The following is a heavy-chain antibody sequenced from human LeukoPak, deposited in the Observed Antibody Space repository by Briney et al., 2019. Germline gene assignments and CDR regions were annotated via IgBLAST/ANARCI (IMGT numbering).Heavy chain of an antibody. D-gene: IGHD3-10*01. V-gene: IGHV4-39*07. CDR3: ARSRFGNLLSGFSYFDL. CDR2: IYYSGST. Sequence: TASETLSLTCTVSGGSISSSSYYWGWIRQPPGKGLEWIGSIYYSGSTYYNPSLKSRVTMSVDTSKNQFSLKLSSVTAADTAVYYCARSRFGNLLSGFSYFDLWGRGTLVTVSS. J-gene: IGHJ2*01. CDR1: GGSISSSSYY.